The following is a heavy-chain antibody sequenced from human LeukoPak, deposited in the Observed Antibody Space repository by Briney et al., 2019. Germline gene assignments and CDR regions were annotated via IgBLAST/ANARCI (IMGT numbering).Heavy chain of an antibody. Sequence: PSETLSLTCTVSGDSISTSNSYWGWIRQPPGKGLEWIGSIYYSGNTYYNASLKSRVTISVDTSKNQFSLKLSSVTAADTAVYYCARGYSSSWYLNWFDPWGQGTLVTVSS. J-gene: IGHJ5*02. CDR2: IYYSGNT. CDR1: GDSISTSNSY. CDR3: ARGYSSSWYLNWFDP. D-gene: IGHD6-13*01. V-gene: IGHV4-39*01.